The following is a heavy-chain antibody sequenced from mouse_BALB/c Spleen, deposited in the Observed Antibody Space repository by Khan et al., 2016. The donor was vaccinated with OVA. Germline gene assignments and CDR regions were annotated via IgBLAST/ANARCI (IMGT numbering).Heavy chain of an antibody. J-gene: IGHJ3*01. CDR3: ARDRSYSPRGLAY. Sequence: QVQLQQSGPGLVAPSQSLSITCTVSGFSLTGYGVNWIRQPPGKGLEWLGMIWGDGSTDYNSALKSRLSISKDNSKSQVFLQRNSLQIDDTARYYWARDRSYSPRGLAYWGQGTLVTVSA. CDR2: IWGDGST. CDR1: GFSLTGYG. D-gene: IGHD2-12*01. V-gene: IGHV2-6-7*01.